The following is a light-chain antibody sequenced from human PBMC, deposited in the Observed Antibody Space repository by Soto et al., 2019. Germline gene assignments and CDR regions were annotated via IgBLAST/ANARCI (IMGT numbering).Light chain of an antibody. CDR3: SSYAGSNRV. CDR1: SSDVGGYNY. J-gene: IGLJ1*01. CDR2: EVS. V-gene: IGLV2-8*01. Sequence: QSALTQPPSASGSPGQSVTISCTGTSSDVGGYNYVSWYQQHPGKAPKLMIYEVSKRPSGVPDRFSGSKSGNTASLTVSGLQAEDEADYYCSSYAGSNRVFGTGTMVTVL.